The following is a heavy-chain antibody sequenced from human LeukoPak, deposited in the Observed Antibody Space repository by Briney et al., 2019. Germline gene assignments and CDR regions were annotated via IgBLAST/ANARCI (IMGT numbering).Heavy chain of an antibody. D-gene: IGHD6-19*01. CDR2: IYYSGST. V-gene: IGHV4-59*01. CDR3: AREKGSGYDY. CDR1: GGSISSYY. Sequence: SETLSLTCTVSGGSISSYYWTWIRQPPGKGLEWIGYIYYSGSTNYNPSLKSRVTISVDTSKNQFSLKLSSVTAADTAVYYCAREKGSGYDYWGQGTLVTVSS. J-gene: IGHJ4*02.